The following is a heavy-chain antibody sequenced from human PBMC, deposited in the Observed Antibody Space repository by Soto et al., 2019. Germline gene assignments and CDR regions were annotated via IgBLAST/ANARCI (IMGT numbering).Heavy chain of an antibody. D-gene: IGHD3-22*01. CDR2: IGAYNGNT. Sequence: VASVKVSCKASGYTFTSYGNSWVRQAPGQGLEWMGWIGAYNGNTNYAQKLQGRVTMTTDTSTSTAYMELRSLRSDDTAVYYCARDTDYYDSSGYYVPLDYWGQGTLVTVSS. CDR3: ARDTDYYDSSGYYVPLDY. J-gene: IGHJ4*02. CDR1: GYTFTSYG. V-gene: IGHV1-18*01.